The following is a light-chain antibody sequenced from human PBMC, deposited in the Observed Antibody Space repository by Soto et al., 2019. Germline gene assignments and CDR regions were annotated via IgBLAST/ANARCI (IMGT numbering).Light chain of an antibody. J-gene: IGKJ5*01. CDR1: QNVGSSY. CDR3: QQRSNWPPIT. CDR2: GAS. Sequence: EIVLTQSPDTLSLSPGERATLSCRASQNVGSSYLAWYQQKPGQAPRLLIYGASNRAAGIPARFSGSGYGTDFTLTINSLEPEDFAVYYCQQRSNWPPITFGQGTRLEIK. V-gene: IGKV3-11*01.